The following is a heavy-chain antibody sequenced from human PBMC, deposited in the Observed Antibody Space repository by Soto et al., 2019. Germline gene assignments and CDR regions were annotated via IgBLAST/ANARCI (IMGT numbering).Heavy chain of an antibody. D-gene: IGHD4-4*01. CDR2: INGGNGNT. Sequence: SVNVCCNSSASTFTSYTMHVDRQAPGQSLEWMGWINGGNGNTKYSQKFQGRVTITRDASASTAYMELSSLRSDDTAVYYCARELQGLYYFDDWGQGTLVTVSS. J-gene: IGHJ4*02. CDR1: ASTFTSYT. V-gene: IGHV1-3*01. CDR3: ARELQGLYYFDD.